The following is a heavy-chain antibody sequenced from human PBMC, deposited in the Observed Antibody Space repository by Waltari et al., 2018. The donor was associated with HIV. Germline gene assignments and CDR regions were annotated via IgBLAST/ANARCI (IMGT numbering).Heavy chain of an antibody. CDR3: ASPFYSDSTTYYYGLDY. CDR2: ISNDGSSK. J-gene: IGHJ4*02. V-gene: IGHV3-30-3*01. CDR1: GFTFRSFG. Sequence: QVQLVESGGGVVQPGRSRRLSCAASGFTFRSFGMHWVRQDPGKGLEWVAVISNDGSSKYYADSVKGRFTISRDNSKNTLYLHMNSLRAEDTAVYYCASPFYSDSTTYYYGLDYWGQGTLVTVSS. D-gene: IGHD3-22*01.